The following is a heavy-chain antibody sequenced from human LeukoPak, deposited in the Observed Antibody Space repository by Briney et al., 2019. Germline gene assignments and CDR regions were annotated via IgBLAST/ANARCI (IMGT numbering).Heavy chain of an antibody. V-gene: IGHV3-48*01. CDR2: ICSSSRTI. J-gene: IGHJ4*02. CDR3: ARDRGRLHLFDY. CDR1: GFPFRRYS. D-gene: IGHD4-11*01. Sequence: GGSLRLSCAASGFPFRRYSMNWVRQATGKGLEWVSYICSSSRTIYYGDSVKGRFTIYRDNAKNALYLRMNSLRAEDTAVYYCARDRGRLHLFDYWGQGTLVTVSS.